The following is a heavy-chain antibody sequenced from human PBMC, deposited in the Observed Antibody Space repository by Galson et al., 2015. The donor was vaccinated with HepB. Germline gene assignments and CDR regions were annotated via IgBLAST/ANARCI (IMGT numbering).Heavy chain of an antibody. V-gene: IGHV4-31*03. CDR2: IYYSGST. CDR3: ASGGGSWLDY. D-gene: IGHD2-15*01. CDR1: GGSIGSGGYY. Sequence: TLSLTCTVSGGSIGSGGYYWSWIRQHPGKGLEWIGYIYYSGSTYYNPSLKSRVTISVDTSKNQFSLKLSSVTAADTAVYYCASGGGSWLDYWGQGTLVTVSS. J-gene: IGHJ4*02.